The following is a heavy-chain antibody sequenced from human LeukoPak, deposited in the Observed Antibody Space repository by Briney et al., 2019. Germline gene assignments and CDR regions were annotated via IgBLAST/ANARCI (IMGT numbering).Heavy chain of an antibody. J-gene: IGHJ6*03. V-gene: IGHV4-39*01. Sequence: PSETLSLTCTVSGGSISSSSYYWGWIRQPPGKGLEWIGSIFYSGSTYYNPSLKSRVTISVDTSKNQFSLRLSSVTAADTAVYYCARGGRHYYCYMDVWGKGTTVTVSS. D-gene: IGHD6-25*01. CDR2: IFYSGST. CDR1: GGSISSSSYY. CDR3: ARGGRHYYCYMDV.